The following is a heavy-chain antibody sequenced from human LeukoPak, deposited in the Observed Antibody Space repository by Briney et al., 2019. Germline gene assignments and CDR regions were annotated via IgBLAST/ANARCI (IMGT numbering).Heavy chain of an antibody. CDR1: GGSFSGYY. J-gene: IGHJ5*02. CDR2: IYYSGST. V-gene: IGHV4-59*01. Sequence: SETLSLTCAVYGGSFSGYYWSWIRQPPGKGLEWIGYIYYSGSTNYNPSLKSRVTISVDTSKNQFSLKLSSVTAADTAVYYCARDEYWFDPWGQGTLVTVSS. CDR3: ARDEYWFDP.